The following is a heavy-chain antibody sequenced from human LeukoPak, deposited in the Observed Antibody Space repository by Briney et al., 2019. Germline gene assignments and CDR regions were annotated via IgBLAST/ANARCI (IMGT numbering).Heavy chain of an antibody. V-gene: IGHV3-23*01. CDR1: GFTFSSYV. CDR2: ISGSGGRT. D-gene: IGHD2-21*01. J-gene: IGHJ4*02. Sequence: GGSLRLSCAVSGFTFSSYVMTWVRQVPGKGLEWVSGISGSGGRTYYADSVKGRFTISRDNSKNTVYLQVNSLRAEDTAVDYCTKARGYSGGNCSLGPCDYCGQGTLVTVSS. CDR3: TKARGYSGGNCSLGPCDY.